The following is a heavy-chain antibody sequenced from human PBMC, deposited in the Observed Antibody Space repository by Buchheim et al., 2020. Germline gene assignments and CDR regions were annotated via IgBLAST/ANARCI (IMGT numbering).Heavy chain of an antibody. CDR3: ARDRVVVAATPGGMDV. CDR2: ISSSSSYT. J-gene: IGHJ6*02. CDR1: GFTFSDYY. V-gene: IGHV3-11*06. D-gene: IGHD2-15*01. Sequence: QVQLVESGGGLVKPGGSLRLSCAASGFTFSDYYMSWIRQAPGKGLEWVSYISSSSSYTNYAVSVKGRFTISRDNAMNSLYLQMNSLRAEDTAVYYCARDRVVVAATPGGMDVWGQGTT.